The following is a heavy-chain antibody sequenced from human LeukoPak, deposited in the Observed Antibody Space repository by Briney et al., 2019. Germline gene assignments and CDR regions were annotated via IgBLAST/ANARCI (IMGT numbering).Heavy chain of an antibody. CDR3: ARRGRPDY. CDR1: GFTFSSSW. CDR2: IKEDGREK. D-gene: IGHD3-10*01. V-gene: IGHV3-7*01. Sequence: PGGSLRLSCATSGFTFSSSWMSWVRQAPGKGLECVANIKEDGREKYYVDSVKGRFTISRDNAKNSLYLQMSSLRAEDTAVYYCARRGRPDYWGQGTLVTVSS. J-gene: IGHJ4*02.